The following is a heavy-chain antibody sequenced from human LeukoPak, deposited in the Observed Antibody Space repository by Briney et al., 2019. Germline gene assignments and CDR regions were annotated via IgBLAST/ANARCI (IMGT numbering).Heavy chain of an antibody. CDR1: GGSISSSSYY. J-gene: IGHJ4*02. CDR3: ARVRYSSGWYLADY. D-gene: IGHD6-19*01. V-gene: IGHV4-61*05. CDR2: IYYSGST. Sequence: PSETLSLTCTVSGGSISSSSYYWGWIRQPPGKGLEWIGYIYYSGSTNYNPSLKSRITISVDTSKNQFSLKLSSVIAADTAVYYCARVRYSSGWYLADYWGQGTLVTVSS.